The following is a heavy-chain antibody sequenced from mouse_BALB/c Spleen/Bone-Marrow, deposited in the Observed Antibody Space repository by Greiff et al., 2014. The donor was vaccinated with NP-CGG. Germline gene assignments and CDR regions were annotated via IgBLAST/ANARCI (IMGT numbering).Heavy chain of an antibody. Sequence: QVQLQQSGPELVKPGASVKMSCKASGYTFTDYVIRWVKQRTGQGLEWIGEIDPGRGSSFYNEKFKAKATLTADKSANTAYMQLSSLTSEDSAVYFCARDGNYAALDYWGQGTSVTVSS. CDR1: GYTFTDYV. V-gene: IGHV1-77*01. J-gene: IGHJ4*01. D-gene: IGHD2-1*01. CDR3: ARDGNYAALDY. CDR2: IDPGRGSS.